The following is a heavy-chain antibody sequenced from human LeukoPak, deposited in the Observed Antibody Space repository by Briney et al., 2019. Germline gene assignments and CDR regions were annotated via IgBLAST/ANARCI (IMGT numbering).Heavy chain of an antibody. CDR3: TREALNHGSGTYYIDSFDF. D-gene: IGHD3-10*01. V-gene: IGHV3-72*01. CDR1: GFTFSDHF. J-gene: IGHJ4*02. Sequence: GGSLRLSCAASGFTFSDHFMDWVRQAPGKGLEWVGRARNKANSYSVEYAESVRGRFTISRDDSENSLYLRMNSLKTEDTAVYYCTREALNHGSGTYYIDSFDFWGQGTLVTVSS. CDR2: ARNKANSYSV.